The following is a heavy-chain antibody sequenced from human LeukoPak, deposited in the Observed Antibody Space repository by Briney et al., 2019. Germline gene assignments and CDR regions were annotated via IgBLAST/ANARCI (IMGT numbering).Heavy chain of an antibody. Sequence: GGSLRLSCAASGFTFDDYAMHWVRQAPGKGLEWVSGISWNSGSIGYADSVKGRFTISRDNAKNSLYLQMNSLRAEDTALYYCAKDISSGSRYYGMDVWGQGTTVTVSS. J-gene: IGHJ6*02. CDR3: AKDISSGSRYYGMDV. CDR2: ISWNSGSI. V-gene: IGHV3-9*01. CDR1: GFTFDDYA. D-gene: IGHD1-26*01.